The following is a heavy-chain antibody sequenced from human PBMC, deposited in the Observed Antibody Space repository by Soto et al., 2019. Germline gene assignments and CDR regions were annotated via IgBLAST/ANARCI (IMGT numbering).Heavy chain of an antibody. J-gene: IGHJ4*02. CDR3: AKERSVVARTPDFDY. D-gene: IGHD5-12*01. Sequence: QVQLVESGGGVVQPGRSLRLSCAASGFTFSSFGMHWVRQAPGKGLEWVSVASYDVSYNYYADSVKGRFTIYRDNSKNPLYLHMNSLRAEDTVVYYCAKERSVVARTPDFDYWGQGTLVTVSS. CDR2: ASYDVSYN. V-gene: IGHV3-30*18. CDR1: GFTFSSFG.